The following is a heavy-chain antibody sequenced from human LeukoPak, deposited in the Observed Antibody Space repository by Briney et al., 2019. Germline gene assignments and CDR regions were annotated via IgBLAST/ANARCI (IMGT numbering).Heavy chain of an antibody. CDR1: GDSISSYY. D-gene: IGHD3-16*01. CDR3: ARDVSRAFDI. J-gene: IGHJ3*02. V-gene: IGHV4-59*01. CDR2: IYYSGST. Sequence: SETLSLTCTVSGDSISSYYWSWIRQPPEKGLEWIGYIYYSGSTNYNPSLKSRVTISIDTSKSQFSLKLSSVTAADTAVYYCARDVSRAFDIWGQGTMVTVSS.